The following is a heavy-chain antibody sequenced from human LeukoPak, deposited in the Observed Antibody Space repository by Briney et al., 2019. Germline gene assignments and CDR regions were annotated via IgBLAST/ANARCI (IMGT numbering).Heavy chain of an antibody. J-gene: IGHJ4*02. Sequence: SAISGSGGSTYYADSVKGRFTISRDNSKNTLYLQMNSLRAEDTAVYYCAKVEWELLAFDYWGQGTLVTVSS. CDR3: AKVEWELLAFDY. D-gene: IGHD1-26*01. CDR2: ISGSGGST. V-gene: IGHV3-23*01.